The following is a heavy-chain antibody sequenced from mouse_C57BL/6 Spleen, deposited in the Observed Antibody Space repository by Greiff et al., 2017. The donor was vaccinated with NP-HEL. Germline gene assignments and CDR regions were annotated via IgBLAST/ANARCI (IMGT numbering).Heavy chain of an antibody. J-gene: IGHJ4*01. V-gene: IGHV5-12*01. Sequence: EVKVVESGGGLVQPGGSLKLSCAASGFTFSDYYMYWVRQTPEKRLEWVAYISNGGGSTYYPDTVKGRFTISRDNAKNTLYLQMSRLKSEDTAMYYCARHLVYSNYDAMDYWGQGTSVTVSS. D-gene: IGHD2-5*01. CDR2: ISNGGGST. CDR3: ARHLVYSNYDAMDY. CDR1: GFTFSDYY.